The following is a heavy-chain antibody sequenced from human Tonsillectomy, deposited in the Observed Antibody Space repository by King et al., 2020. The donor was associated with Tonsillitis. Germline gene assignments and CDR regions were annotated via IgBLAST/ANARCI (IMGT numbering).Heavy chain of an antibody. Sequence: VQLVQSGAEVKKPGASVKVSCKASGYTFTSYAMHWVRQAPGQRLEWMGWINAGNGNTKYSQKFQGRVTITRDTSASTAYMELSSLRSEDTAVYYCARDRKADWYFDLWGRGTRVTVSS. D-gene: IGHD6-19*01. V-gene: IGHV1-3*01. CDR1: GYTFTSYA. CDR3: ARDRKADWYFDL. CDR2: INAGNGNT. J-gene: IGHJ2*01.